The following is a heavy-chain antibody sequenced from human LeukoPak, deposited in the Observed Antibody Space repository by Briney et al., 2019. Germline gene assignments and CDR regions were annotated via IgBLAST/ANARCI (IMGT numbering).Heavy chain of an antibody. CDR3: ARGLHAVDY. V-gene: IGHV4-59*01. D-gene: IGHD5-24*01. CDR1: GGSISSYY. J-gene: IGHJ4*02. CDR2: IYYSVTT. Sequence: SETLSLTCTVSGGSISSYYWSWIRQPPGKGLEWIGYIYYSVTTNYNPSLKSRVTISVDTSKNQFSLKLSSVTAADTAVYYCARGLHAVDYWGQGTLVTVST.